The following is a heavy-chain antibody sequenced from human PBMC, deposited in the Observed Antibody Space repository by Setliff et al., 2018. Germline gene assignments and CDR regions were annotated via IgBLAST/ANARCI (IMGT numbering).Heavy chain of an antibody. V-gene: IGHV1-46*01. J-gene: IGHJ4*02. CDR1: GYTFTTYY. Sequence: ASVKVSCKTSGYTFTTYYIHWVRQAPGQGLEWMGIINPNGGSTSYAQTFQGRVTMTRDTYTSTVYMELSSLRSEDTAVYYCAREGATWVYGGNSGPDYWGQGTPVTVSS. CDR3: AREGATWVYGGNSGPDY. D-gene: IGHD4-17*01. CDR2: INPNGGST.